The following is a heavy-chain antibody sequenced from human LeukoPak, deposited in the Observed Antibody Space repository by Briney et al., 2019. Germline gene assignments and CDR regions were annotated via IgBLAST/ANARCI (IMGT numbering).Heavy chain of an antibody. V-gene: IGHV3-23*01. CDR2: ISGSGGST. J-gene: IGHJ4*02. D-gene: IGHD3-3*01. CDR1: GFTFSSYA. Sequence: GGSLRLSCAASGFTFSSYAMSWVRQAPGKGLEWVSAISGSGGSTYYADSVKGRFTISRDNSKNTLYLQMNSLRAEDTAVCYCAKERNPTEYYDFWSGYLNYWGQGTLVTVSS. CDR3: AKERNPTEYYDFWSGYLNY.